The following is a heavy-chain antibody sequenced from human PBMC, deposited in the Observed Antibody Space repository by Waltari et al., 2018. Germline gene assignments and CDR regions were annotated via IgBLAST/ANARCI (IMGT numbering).Heavy chain of an antibody. D-gene: IGHD2-8*02. J-gene: IGHJ6*03. CDR2: IIPMFGTV. CDR3: ARGRSGIVLAPIAKAYHFMDF. CDR1: GGTFSRYG. V-gene: IGHV1-69*12. Sequence: QVQLVQAGAEVKKPGSSVKVSCKASGGTFSRYGISWVRQAPGQGLEWMGGIIPMFGTVNYAQKFQGRVTISADGSTDTVYMEVSSLRFEDTAVYYCARGRSGIVLAPIAKAYHFMDFWGKGTTVTISS.